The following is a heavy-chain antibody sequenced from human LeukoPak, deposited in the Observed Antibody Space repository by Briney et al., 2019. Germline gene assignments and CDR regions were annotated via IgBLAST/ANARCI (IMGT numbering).Heavy chain of an antibody. CDR2: IRQDGSET. V-gene: IGHV3-7*01. CDR3: ASRAGKPGNTPWCFDY. D-gene: IGHD1-7*01. CDR1: GFTFTNYW. Sequence: QPGGSLRLSCAASGFTFTNYWMTWVRQAPGKGPEWVANIRQDGSETNYVDSVRGRFTIARDNTKNSLYLQMTSLRGEDTAVDYCASRAGKPGNTPWCFDYWGQGALVTVSS. J-gene: IGHJ4*02.